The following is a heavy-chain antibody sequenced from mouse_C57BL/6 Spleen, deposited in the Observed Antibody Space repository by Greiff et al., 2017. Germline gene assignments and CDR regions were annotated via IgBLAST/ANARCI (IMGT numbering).Heavy chain of an antibody. D-gene: IGHD1-1*01. CDR2: IYPGGGAT. Sequence: QVQLKESGAELVKPGASVKISCKASGYAFSSYWMTWVKQRPGKGLEWIGQIYPGGGATNYNGKFKGKATLTADTSSSTAYKQRSSLTSEDSAVYCAARSSDWSSNFYYWGQGTTLTVSS. CDR3: ARSSDWSSNFYY. CDR1: GYAFSSYW. J-gene: IGHJ2*01. V-gene: IGHV1-80*01.